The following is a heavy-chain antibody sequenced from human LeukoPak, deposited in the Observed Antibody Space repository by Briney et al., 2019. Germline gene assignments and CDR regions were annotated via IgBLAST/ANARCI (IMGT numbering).Heavy chain of an antibody. V-gene: IGHV1-69*05. J-gene: IGHJ5*02. D-gene: IGHD3-9*01. Sequence: SVKVSCKASGGTFSSYAISWVRQAPGQGLEWMGGIIPIFGTANYAQKFQGRVTITTDESTSTAYMELSSLRSEDTAVYYCARDCPDILTGYATYNWFDLWGQGTLVTVSS. CDR1: GGTFSSYA. CDR3: ARDCPDILTGYATYNWFDL. CDR2: IIPIFGTA.